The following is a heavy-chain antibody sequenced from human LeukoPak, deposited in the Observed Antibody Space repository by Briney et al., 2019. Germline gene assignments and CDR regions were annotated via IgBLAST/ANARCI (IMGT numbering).Heavy chain of an antibody. J-gene: IGHJ4*02. CDR1: GFTVSCYR. D-gene: IGHD2-21*01. CDR3: ARGIGSSEMAIQGR. Sequence: SGGSLSLSYAAWGFTVSCYRMRGLRPARGGGREWGANIKQGGSEKYYLDYVKGRFTITRDNANNTLYLQMNSLRAEATAVYYCARGIGSSEMAIQGRWGQGTLVTVSS. CDR2: IKQGGSEK. V-gene: IGHV3-7*03.